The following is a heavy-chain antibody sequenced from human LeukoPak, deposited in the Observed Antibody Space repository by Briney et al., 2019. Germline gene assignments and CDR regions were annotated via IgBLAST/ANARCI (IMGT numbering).Heavy chain of an antibody. CDR1: GGSINSGDYY. V-gene: IGHV4-39*01. J-gene: IGHJ6*02. CDR2: IYYSGNT. D-gene: IGHD6-19*01. CDR3: ARHTAVGDDYYYYGMDV. Sequence: PSETLSLTCTVSGGSINSGDYYWGWIRQPPGKGLEWIGSIYYSGNTYYNPSLKSRVTISVDTSKNQFSLKLSSVTAADTAVYYCARHTAVGDDYYYYGMDVWGQGTTVTVSS.